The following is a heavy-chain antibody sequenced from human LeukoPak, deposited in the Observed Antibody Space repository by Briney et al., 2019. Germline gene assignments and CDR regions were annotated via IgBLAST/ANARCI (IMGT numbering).Heavy chain of an antibody. D-gene: IGHD5-18*01. CDR3: ARGIQRWLSNWFDP. J-gene: IGHJ5*02. CDR2: INHSGST. Sequence: PSETLSLTCVVYGGSFSDYYWSWIRQPPGKGLEWIGEINHSGSTKYHPYLKSRVTISVHTSKNQFSLKLSSVTAADTAVYYCARGIQRWLSNWFDPWGQGTLVTVSS. V-gene: IGHV4-34*01. CDR1: GGSFSDYY.